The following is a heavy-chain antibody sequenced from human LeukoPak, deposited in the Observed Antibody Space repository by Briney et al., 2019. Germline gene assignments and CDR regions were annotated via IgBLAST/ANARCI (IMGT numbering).Heavy chain of an antibody. D-gene: IGHD2-8*02. Sequence: GRSLRLSCAASGFTFSSYAMHWVRQAPGKGLEWVAVISYDGSNKYYADSVKGRFTISRDNSKNTLYLQMNSLRAEDTAVYYCARAGTAGENWFDPWGQGTLVTVSS. CDR3: ARAGTAGENWFDP. CDR2: ISYDGSNK. V-gene: IGHV3-30-3*01. J-gene: IGHJ5*02. CDR1: GFTFSSYA.